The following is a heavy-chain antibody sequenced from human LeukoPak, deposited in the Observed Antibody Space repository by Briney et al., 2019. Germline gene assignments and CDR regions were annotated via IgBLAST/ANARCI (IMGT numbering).Heavy chain of an antibody. D-gene: IGHD6-13*01. CDR3: ARQIASAGTAGFDF. V-gene: IGHV4-4*07. Sequence: SETLSLTCTGTGGSISSYYWSWIRQPAGKGLEWIGRIYSTGSTNYNPSLKSRVTMSVDTSKNQFSLKLRSVTAADTAVYYCARQIASAGTAGFDFWGQGALVTVSS. CDR2: IYSTGST. CDR1: GGSISSYY. J-gene: IGHJ4*02.